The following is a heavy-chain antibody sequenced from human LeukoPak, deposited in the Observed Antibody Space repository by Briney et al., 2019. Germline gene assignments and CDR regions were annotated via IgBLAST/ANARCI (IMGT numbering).Heavy chain of an antibody. CDR3: ARLNALDI. J-gene: IGHJ3*02. CDR1: GYSIGSGYY. D-gene: IGHD3-16*01. CDR2: IYHSGST. Sequence: PSETLSLTCAVSGYSIGSGYYWGWIRQPPGKGLEWIGSIYHSGSTYYNPSLKSRVTISVDTSKNQFSLKLSSVTAADTAVYYCARLNALDIWGQGTMVTVSS. V-gene: IGHV4-38-2*01.